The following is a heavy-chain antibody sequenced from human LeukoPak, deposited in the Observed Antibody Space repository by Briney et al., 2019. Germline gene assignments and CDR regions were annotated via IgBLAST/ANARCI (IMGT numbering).Heavy chain of an antibody. CDR3: AHSSGWTLVY. V-gene: IGHV1-8*01. D-gene: IGHD6-19*01. CDR1: GYTFTNYD. CDR2: MNPKSGNT. J-gene: IGHJ4*02. Sequence: ASVKVSCKASGYTFTNYDINWVRQATGQGPEWMGWMNPKSGNTGYAQKFQGRVTMTRNTSISTAYMELSSLRSDDTAVYYCAHSSGWTLVYWGQGTLVTVSS.